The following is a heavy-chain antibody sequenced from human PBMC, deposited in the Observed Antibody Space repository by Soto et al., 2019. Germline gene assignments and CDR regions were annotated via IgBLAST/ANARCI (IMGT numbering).Heavy chain of an antibody. CDR2: ISSSSSYI. CDR3: ARVKSQLLGVAGTAVVLDY. D-gene: IGHD6-19*01. J-gene: IGHJ4*02. V-gene: IGHV3-21*01. Sequence: PGGSLRLSCAASGFTFSSYSMNWVRQAPWKGLVWVSSISSSSSYIYYAYSVKGRFTISRDNAQNSLYLQMNRLRAEDTAVYYCARVKSQLLGVAGTAVVLDYWGPGTLVTLSS. CDR1: GFTFSSYS.